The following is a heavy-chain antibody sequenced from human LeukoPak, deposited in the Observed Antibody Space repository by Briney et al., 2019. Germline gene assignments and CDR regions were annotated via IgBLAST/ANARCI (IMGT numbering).Heavy chain of an antibody. V-gene: IGHV3-21*01. D-gene: IGHD4-11*01. CDR3: AREGFSTVTSDS. Sequence: AGGSLRLSCGVSGFNFNNYNMNWVRQAPGKGLEWVSYISFDSSVIYYRGSVKGRFTISRDNAKNSLYLQMSSLRVEDSAIYYCAREGFSTVTSDSWGQGTLVTVSS. J-gene: IGHJ4*02. CDR1: GFNFNNYN. CDR2: ISFDSSVI.